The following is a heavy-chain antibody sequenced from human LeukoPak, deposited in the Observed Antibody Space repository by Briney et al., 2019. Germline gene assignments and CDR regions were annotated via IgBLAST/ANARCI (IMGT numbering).Heavy chain of an antibody. Sequence: GASVKVSCKASGYTFTNYHMHGVRQAPGQGREWMGRINLGAGGTSYTQKLQARLTMTSDTSPSTVNIALTRLSSDETAVYHCARGYCRSTSCHEPPLYGMDVWGQGTTVTAS. CDR1: GYTFTNYH. J-gene: IGHJ6*02. CDR2: INLGAGGT. CDR3: ARGYCRSTSCHEPPLYGMDV. D-gene: IGHD2-2*01. V-gene: IGHV1-46*01.